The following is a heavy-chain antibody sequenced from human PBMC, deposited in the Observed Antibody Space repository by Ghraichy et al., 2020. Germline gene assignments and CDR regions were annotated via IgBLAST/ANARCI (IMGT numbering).Heavy chain of an antibody. J-gene: IGHJ4*02. CDR2: ISSSSNYI. CDR3: ARDRSPVTWGISRYALDY. Sequence: GGSLRLSCAASGFTFSTYSMNWVRQAPGKGLEWVSSISSSSNYIYYADSVKGRFTISRDNAKISLYLQMNSLRAEDTAVYFCARDRSPVTWGISRYALDYWGQGTLVTVSS. CDR1: GFTFSTYS. V-gene: IGHV3-21*01. D-gene: IGHD7-27*01.